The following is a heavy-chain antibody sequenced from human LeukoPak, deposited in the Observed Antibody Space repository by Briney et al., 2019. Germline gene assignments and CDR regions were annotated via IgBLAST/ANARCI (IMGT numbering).Heavy chain of an antibody. CDR2: IYYSGST. CDR1: GGSISSSSYY. Sequence: SETLSLTCTVSGGSISSSSYYWGWIRQPPGKGLEWIGSIYYSGSTYYNPSLKSRVTISVDTSKNQFSLKLSSVTAAHTAVYYFARARVEEQWLVPYYYYYYMDVWGKGTTVTVSS. CDR3: ARARVEEQWLVPYYYYYYMDV. J-gene: IGHJ6*03. V-gene: IGHV4-39*07. D-gene: IGHD6-19*01.